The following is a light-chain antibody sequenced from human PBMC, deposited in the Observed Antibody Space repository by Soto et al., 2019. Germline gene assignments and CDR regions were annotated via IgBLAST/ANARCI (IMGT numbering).Light chain of an antibody. V-gene: IGKV1D-8*03. J-gene: IGKJ1*01. CDR2: AAS. Sequence: VIWMTQSPSLLSASTGDRVTISCRMSQGISSYLAWYQQKPGKAPELLINAASSLERGVPSRFSGGGSGTDFTLNISSLQPDDFATYYCQQNYRATPWTFGQGTKVDIK. CDR1: QGISSY. CDR3: QQNYRATPWT.